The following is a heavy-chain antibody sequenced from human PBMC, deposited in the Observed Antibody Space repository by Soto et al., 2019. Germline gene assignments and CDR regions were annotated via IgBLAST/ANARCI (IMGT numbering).Heavy chain of an antibody. CDR1: GGSISSYY. V-gene: IGHV4-59*01. CDR3: ARQITIFGVANWFDP. CDR2: IYYSGST. J-gene: IGHJ5*02. D-gene: IGHD3-3*01. Sequence: SETLSLTCTVSGGSISSYYWSWIRQPPGKGLEWIGYIYYSGSTNYNPSLKSRVTISVDTSKNQFSLKLSSVTAADTAVYYCARQITIFGVANWFDPWGQGTLVTVSS.